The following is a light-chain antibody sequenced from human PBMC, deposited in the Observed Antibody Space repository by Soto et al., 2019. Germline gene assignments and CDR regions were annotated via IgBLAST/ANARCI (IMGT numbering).Light chain of an antibody. CDR1: ETVRSN. CDR2: AAS. Sequence: RVMTQSPDTLSVSPGERATLSCRASETVRSNLAWYQQKPGQAPRLLIYAASTRATGIPARFIGNGSGTEFTLTISSLQSEDFAVYYCQHYQNLWAFGQGTKVEIK. CDR3: QHYQNLWA. V-gene: IGKV3D-15*01. J-gene: IGKJ1*01.